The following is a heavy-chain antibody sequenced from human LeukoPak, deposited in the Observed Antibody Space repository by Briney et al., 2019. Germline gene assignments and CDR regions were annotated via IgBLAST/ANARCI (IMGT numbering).Heavy chain of an antibody. CDR3: ARAGLDYYYYYMDV. CDR1: GYTFTSYG. J-gene: IGHJ6*03. CDR2: ISAYNGST. Sequence: ASVKVSCKASGYTFTSYGISWVRQAPGQGLEWMGWISAYNGSTNYAQKLQGRVTMTTDTSTSTAYMELRNLRSDDTAVYYCARAGLDYYYYYMDVWGKGTTVTVSS. D-gene: IGHD7-27*01. V-gene: IGHV1-18*01.